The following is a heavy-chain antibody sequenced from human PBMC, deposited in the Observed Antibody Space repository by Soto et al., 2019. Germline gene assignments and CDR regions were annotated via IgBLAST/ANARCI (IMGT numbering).Heavy chain of an antibody. V-gene: IGHV4-39*01. CDR3: ATHPAISATSFYGMDV. CDR2: MYYSGTT. D-gene: IGHD3-3*01. J-gene: IGHJ6*02. Sequence: SESLSLTCSVSGASFSSSSYYWGWILQPPEKGLEWIATMYYSGTTYYNPSLKSRVTVSIDTSKDQFSLKLTSVTAADTAMYYCATHPAISATSFYGMDVWGHGTTVTVSS. CDR1: GASFSSSSYY.